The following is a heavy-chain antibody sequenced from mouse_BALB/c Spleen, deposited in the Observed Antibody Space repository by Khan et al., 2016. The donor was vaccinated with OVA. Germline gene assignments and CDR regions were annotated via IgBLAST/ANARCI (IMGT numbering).Heavy chain of an antibody. CDR3: AIDDWFTY. V-gene: IGHV5-6-5*01. Sequence: EVKLMESGGGLVKPGGSLKLSCAASGFTFSNYAMSWVRQTPEKRLEWVASISSGGSTYYPDSVKGRITISRDNDRNILYLKMSSLRSEDTAMYYCAIDDWFTYWGQGTLVTVSA. CDR1: GFTFSNYA. J-gene: IGHJ3*01. CDR2: ISSGGST.